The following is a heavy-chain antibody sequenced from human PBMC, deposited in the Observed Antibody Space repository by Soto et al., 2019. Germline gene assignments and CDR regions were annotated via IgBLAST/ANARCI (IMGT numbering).Heavy chain of an antibody. V-gene: IGHV1-46*01. D-gene: IGHD6-13*01. CDR1: GYTFTSYY. CDR2: INPTGGST. Sequence: ASVKVSCKASGYTFTSYYMHWVRQTPGQGLEWMGIINPTGGSTSYAQKFQGRVTITADESTSTAYMELSSLRSEDTAVYYCARQIGQLAILYYFDYWGQGTLVTVSS. J-gene: IGHJ4*02. CDR3: ARQIGQLAILYYFDY.